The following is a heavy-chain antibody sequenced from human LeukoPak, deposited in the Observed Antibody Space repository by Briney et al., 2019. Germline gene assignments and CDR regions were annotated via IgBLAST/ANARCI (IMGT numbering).Heavy chain of an antibody. CDR2: ISANKGDT. CDR1: GYTFISYG. Sequence: ASVKVSCTTSGYTFISYGISWLRQAPGQGIEWMGWISANKGDTEYAQKFQGRLTVTRDTSTSTAYMELKRLKSDDTAVYYCARADIIVVAGATPVGSAFEYWGQGTLITVS. CDR3: ARADIIVVAGATPVGSAFEY. J-gene: IGHJ4*02. D-gene: IGHD2-15*01. V-gene: IGHV1-18*01.